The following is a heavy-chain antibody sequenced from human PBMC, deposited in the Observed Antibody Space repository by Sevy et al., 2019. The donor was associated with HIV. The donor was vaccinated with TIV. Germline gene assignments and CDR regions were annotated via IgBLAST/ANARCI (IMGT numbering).Heavy chain of an antibody. CDR3: ARAPPVRSGDDALNWFDP. V-gene: IGHV4-59*01. D-gene: IGHD5-12*01. Sequence: SETLSLTCTVFGGSISAYYWSWIRQSPEKGLQYIGNIYYTGSTNYNPSLRSRVTISVDTSKNQFSLRLTSVTAADTAIYYCARAPPVRSGDDALNWFDPWGQGTLVTVSS. CDR2: IYYTGST. CDR1: GGSISAYY. J-gene: IGHJ5*02.